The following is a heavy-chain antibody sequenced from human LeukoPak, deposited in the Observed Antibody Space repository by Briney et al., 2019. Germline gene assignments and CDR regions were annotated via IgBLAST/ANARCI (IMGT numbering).Heavy chain of an antibody. V-gene: IGHV3-21*01. CDR2: ISSSSSYI. D-gene: IGHD1-26*01. CDR3: ARAANFGSSYAFDI. J-gene: IGHJ3*02. CDR1: GFTFSSYS. Sequence: GGSLRLSCAASGFTFSSYSMNWVRQAPGKGLEWVSSISSSSSYIYYADSVKGRFTISRANAKNSLYLQMNSLRAEDTAVYYCARAANFGSSYAFDIWGQGTMVTVSS.